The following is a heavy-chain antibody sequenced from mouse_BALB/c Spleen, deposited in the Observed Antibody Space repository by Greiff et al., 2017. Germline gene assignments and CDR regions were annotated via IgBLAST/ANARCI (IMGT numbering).Heavy chain of an antibody. Sequence: GNVVESGPGLVAPSQSLSITCTVSGFSLTSYGVHWVRQPPGKGLEWLGVIWAGGSTNYNSALMSRLSISKDNSKSQVFLKMNSLQTDDTAMYYCAREDYRYDAMDYWGQGTSVTVSS. CDR2: IWAGGST. D-gene: IGHD2-14*01. CDR1: GFSLTSYG. V-gene: IGHV2-9*02. CDR3: AREDYRYDAMDY. J-gene: IGHJ4*01.